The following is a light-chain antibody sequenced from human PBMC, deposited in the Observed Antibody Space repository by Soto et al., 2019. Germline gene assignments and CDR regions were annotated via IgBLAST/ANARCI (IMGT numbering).Light chain of an antibody. V-gene: IGKV1-16*01. CDR2: ATS. CDR3: LQYNSYPQT. Sequence: DIQMTQSPSSLSASVGDRVTITCRASQGVGKYLAWFQQRPGQAPKSLIYATSTLQTGGPSRFSGSGSGTDFTLTISSLQPEDVATYYRLQYNSYPQTFGQGTKVDIK. CDR1: QGVGKY. J-gene: IGKJ2*01.